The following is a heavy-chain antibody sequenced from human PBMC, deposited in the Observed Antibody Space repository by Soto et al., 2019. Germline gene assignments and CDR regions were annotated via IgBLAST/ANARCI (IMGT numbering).Heavy chain of an antibody. D-gene: IGHD3-10*02. V-gene: IGHV4-59*01. Sequence: QVQLQESGPGLVKPSETLSLTCTVSGGSISSYYWSWIRQPPGKGLEWIGFIFYSGSTSYNPSLKRRVTISIDTSEYQFSLKLNSVTAADTAVYYCASMIGDPVLSFDSWGQGTRVAVSS. J-gene: IGHJ5*01. CDR2: IFYSGST. CDR3: ASMIGDPVLSFDS. CDR1: GGSISSYY.